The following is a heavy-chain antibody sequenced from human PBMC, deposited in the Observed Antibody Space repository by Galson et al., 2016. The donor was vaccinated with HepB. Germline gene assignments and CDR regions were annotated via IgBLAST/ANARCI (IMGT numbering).Heavy chain of an antibody. CDR2: ISGSGGST. CDR3: ARGRGYSGYASYYGMDV. V-gene: IGHV3-23*01. CDR1: GFTFSSYA. Sequence: SLRLSCAASGFTFSSYAMNWVRQAPGKGLEWVSGISGSGGSTYYADSVKGRFTISRDNSKNTLYLQMNSLRAEDTALYYCARGRGYSGYASYYGMDVWGQGTTVTVSS. J-gene: IGHJ6*02. D-gene: IGHD5-12*01.